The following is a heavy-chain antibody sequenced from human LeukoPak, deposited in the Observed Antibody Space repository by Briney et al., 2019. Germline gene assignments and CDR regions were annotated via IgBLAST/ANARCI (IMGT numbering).Heavy chain of an antibody. J-gene: IGHJ4*02. Sequence: GGSLRLSCAASGFTFSSYGMHWVRQAPGKGLEWVAVILYDGSNKYYADSVKGRFTISRDNSKNTLYLQMNSLRAEDTAVYYCAKEGEHSGGVLRYFDWLPIALDYWGQGTLVTVSS. V-gene: IGHV3-30*18. CDR2: ILYDGSNK. CDR3: AKEGEHSGGVLRYFDWLPIALDY. D-gene: IGHD3-9*01. CDR1: GFTFSSYG.